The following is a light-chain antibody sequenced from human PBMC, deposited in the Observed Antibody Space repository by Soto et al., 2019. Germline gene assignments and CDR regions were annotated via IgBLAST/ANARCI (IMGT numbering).Light chain of an antibody. J-gene: IGLJ3*02. Sequence: QSALTQPASVSGSPGQSITISCTGIVSDLSTYNYVSWYQHHPGEAPKLMLYDVTNRPSGVSNRFSGSKSGNTASLTISRLQAEDDAIYYCSSHTSTDTLVFGGGTQLTVL. CDR2: DVT. CDR1: VSDLSTYNY. CDR3: SSHTSTDTLV. V-gene: IGLV2-14*01.